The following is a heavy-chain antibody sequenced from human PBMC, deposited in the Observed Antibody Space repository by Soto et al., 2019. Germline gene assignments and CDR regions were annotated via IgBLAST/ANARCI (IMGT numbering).Heavy chain of an antibody. Sequence: GGSLRLSCSASGFTFSSYAMHWVRQAPGKGLEYVSAISSNGSSTYYADSVKGRFTISRDNSKNTLYLQMSSLRAEDTAVYYCVKTVAVAAHYFDYWGQGTLVTVSS. J-gene: IGHJ4*02. CDR2: ISSNGSST. CDR3: VKTVAVAAHYFDY. CDR1: GFTFSSYA. D-gene: IGHD6-19*01. V-gene: IGHV3-64D*09.